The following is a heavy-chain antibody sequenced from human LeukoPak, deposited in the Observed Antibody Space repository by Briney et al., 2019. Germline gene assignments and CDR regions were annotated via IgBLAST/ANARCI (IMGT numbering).Heavy chain of an antibody. J-gene: IGHJ6*02. CDR3: ARSGWYYGMDV. CDR2: INRSGST. Sequence: SETLSLTCAVYGGSFSGYYWSWIRQPPGKGLEWIGEINRSGSTNYNPSLKSRVTISVDTSKNQFSLKLSSVTAADTAVYYCARSGWYYGMDVWGQGTTVTVSS. D-gene: IGHD6-19*01. CDR1: GGSFSGYY. V-gene: IGHV4-34*01.